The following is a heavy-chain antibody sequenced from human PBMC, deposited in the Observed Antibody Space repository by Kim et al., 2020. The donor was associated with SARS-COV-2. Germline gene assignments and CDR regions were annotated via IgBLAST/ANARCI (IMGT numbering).Heavy chain of an antibody. Sequence: ASVKVSCKASGYTFTSYWIHWVRQAPGQGLEWMGMINPSNAYTRYAQRFQGRVTTTSDTSTSTASTELSSLTSEDTAAYSCATAWAQNFDFYGQGT. J-gene: IGHJ4*01. CDR2: INPSNAYT. D-gene: IGHD3-16*01. CDR3: ATAWAQNFDF. CDR1: GYTFTSYW. V-gene: IGHV1-46*01.